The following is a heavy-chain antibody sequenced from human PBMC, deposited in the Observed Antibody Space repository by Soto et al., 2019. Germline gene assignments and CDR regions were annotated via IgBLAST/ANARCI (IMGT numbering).Heavy chain of an antibody. V-gene: IGHV3-23*01. CDR1: GFTFSSYA. CDR2: ISGGGGTT. CDR3: AKGIGDYYYYYGMDV. J-gene: IGHJ6*02. Sequence: PGWSLRLSCAASGFTFSSYAMVWFRQTPGKGLEWVSTISGGGGTTYYADSVKGRFTFSRDNSKNTLYLQMNSLRAEDTAVYYCAKGIGDYYYYYGMDVWGQGTTVTVSS.